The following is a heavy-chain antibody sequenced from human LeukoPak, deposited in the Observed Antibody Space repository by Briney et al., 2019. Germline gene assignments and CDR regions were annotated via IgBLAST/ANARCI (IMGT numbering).Heavy chain of an antibody. CDR1: GGSFSGYY. V-gene: IGHV4-34*01. Sequence: SETLSLTCAVYGGSFSGYYWSWIRQPPGKGLEWIGEINHSGSTNYNPSLKSRVTISVDTSKNQFSLKLSSVTAADTAVYYCVRGRVLDYWGQGTLVTVSS. CDR3: VRGRVLDY. CDR2: INHSGST. J-gene: IGHJ4*02. D-gene: IGHD3-10*02.